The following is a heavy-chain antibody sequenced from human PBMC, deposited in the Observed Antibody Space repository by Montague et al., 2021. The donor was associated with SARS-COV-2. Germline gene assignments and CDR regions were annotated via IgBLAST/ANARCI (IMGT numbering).Heavy chain of an antibody. D-gene: IGHD3-22*01. V-gene: IGHV4-34*01. CDR1: GGSLSGYY. J-gene: IGHJ3*02. CDR3: ARVPDYYDSSGYYFDAFDI. Sequence: SETLSLTCAVHGGSLSGYYWSWIRQPPEKGLEWIGEINHSGSINYNPSLKSRVTISVDTSKNQFSLKLSSVTAADTAVYYCARVPDYYDSSGYYFDAFDIWGQGTMVTVPS. CDR2: INHSGSI.